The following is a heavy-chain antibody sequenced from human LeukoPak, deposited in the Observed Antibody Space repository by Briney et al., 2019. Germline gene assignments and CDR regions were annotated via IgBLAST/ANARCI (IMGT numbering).Heavy chain of an antibody. V-gene: IGHV1-2*02. D-gene: IGHD3-10*01. Sequence: ASVKVSCKASGYTFTGYYVHWVRQAPGQGLEWIGWINPNTGDTNYAQKFQGRVTMTRDTSTNTAYMDLSGLRSDDTAVYGCSRYYRYFDYWGQGTLVTVSS. J-gene: IGHJ4*02. CDR3: SRYYRYFDY. CDR2: INPNTGDT. CDR1: GYTFTGYY.